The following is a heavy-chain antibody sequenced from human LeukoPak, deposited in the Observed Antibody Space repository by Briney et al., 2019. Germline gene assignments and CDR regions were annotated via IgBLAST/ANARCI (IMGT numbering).Heavy chain of an antibody. D-gene: IGHD6-13*01. J-gene: IGHJ4*02. V-gene: IGHV1-69*13. CDR1: GGTFSSYA. Sequence: GASVKVSCKASGGTFSSYAISWVRQAPGQGLEWMGGIIPIFGTANYAQKFQGRVTITADGSTSTAYMELSSLRSEDTAVYYCARARGEAAAEPFDYWGQGTLVTVSS. CDR3: ARARGEAAAEPFDY. CDR2: IIPIFGTA.